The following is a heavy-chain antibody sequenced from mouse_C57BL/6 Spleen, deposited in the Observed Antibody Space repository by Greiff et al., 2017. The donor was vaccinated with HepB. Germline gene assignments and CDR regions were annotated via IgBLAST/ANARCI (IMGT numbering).Heavy chain of an antibody. J-gene: IGHJ4*01. D-gene: IGHD2-4*01. CDR1: GYSFTDYN. CDR2: INPNYGTT. Sequence: EVKLVESGPELVKPGASVKISCKASGYSFTDYNMNWVKQSNGKSLEWIGVINPNYGTTSYNQKFKGKATLTVDQSSSTAYMQLNSLTSEDSAVYYCASFYYDYDAYAMDYWGQGTSVTVSS. CDR3: ASFYYDYDAYAMDY. V-gene: IGHV1-39*01.